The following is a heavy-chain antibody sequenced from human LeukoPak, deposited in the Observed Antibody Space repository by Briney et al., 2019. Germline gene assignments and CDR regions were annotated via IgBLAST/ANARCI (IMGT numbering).Heavy chain of an antibody. J-gene: IGHJ4*02. CDR1: GFTVSSNY. V-gene: IGHV3-66*01. CDR2: IYSGGST. Sequence: GGSLRLSCAASGFTVSSNYMTWVRQAPGKGLERVSVIYSGGSTYYADSVKGRFSISRDNSKNTLYLQMNSLGAEDTAVYYCARSHRYYFDYWGQGTLVTVSS. CDR3: ARSHRYYFDY.